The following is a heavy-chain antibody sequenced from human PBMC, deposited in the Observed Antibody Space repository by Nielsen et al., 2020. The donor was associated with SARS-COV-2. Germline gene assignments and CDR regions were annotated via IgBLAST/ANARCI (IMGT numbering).Heavy chain of an antibody. CDR3: ARVPGSRGAGMDV. J-gene: IGHJ6*02. CDR1: GGSISSYY. Sequence: SETLSLTCTVSGGSISSYYWSWIRQPPGKGLEWIGYIYYSGSTNYNPSLKSRVTISVDTSKNQFSLKLSSVTAADTAVYYCARVPGSRGAGMDVWGQGTTVTVSS. V-gene: IGHV4-59*12. CDR2: IYYSGST. D-gene: IGHD3-10*01.